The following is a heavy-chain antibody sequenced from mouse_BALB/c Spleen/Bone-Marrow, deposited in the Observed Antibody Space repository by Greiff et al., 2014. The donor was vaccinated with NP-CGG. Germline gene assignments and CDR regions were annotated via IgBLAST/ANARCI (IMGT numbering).Heavy chain of an antibody. J-gene: IGHJ4*01. Sequence: EVHLVESGGGLVKPGGSLKLSCAASGFTFSDYYMYWVRRTPEKRLEWVATISDGGGYTYYPDSVWGRFTISRDKAKNNLYLQMSSLKSEDTAMYYCARSGERYGAMDYWGQGTSVTVFS. D-gene: IGHD2-10*02. CDR1: GFTFSDYY. CDR3: ARSGERYGAMDY. V-gene: IGHV5-4*02. CDR2: ISDGGGYT.